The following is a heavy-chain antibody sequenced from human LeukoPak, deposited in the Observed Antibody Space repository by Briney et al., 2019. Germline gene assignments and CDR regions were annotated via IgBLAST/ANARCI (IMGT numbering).Heavy chain of an antibody. CDR1: GGSISSHY. Sequence: SGTLSLTCTVSGGSISSHYWSWVRQPPGKGLEWVGYIYYSGSTNYNPSLKRRVTISVDTSKNQFSLKLSSVTAADTAVYYCARETDLYAFDIWGQGTMVTVSS. CDR2: IYYSGST. J-gene: IGHJ3*02. CDR3: ARETDLYAFDI. V-gene: IGHV4-59*11.